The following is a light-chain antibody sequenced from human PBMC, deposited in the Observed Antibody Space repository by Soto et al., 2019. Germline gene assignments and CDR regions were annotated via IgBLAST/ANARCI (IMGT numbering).Light chain of an antibody. CDR2: AAS. Sequence: AIQMTQSPSSLSASVGDRVTITCRASQDIRYGLSWYQQKPGKAPKLLIYAASSLQRGVPSRFSGSGSGTDFTLTISSLQPEDFATYSCLQHSNYPWTFGQGTKVDIK. V-gene: IGKV1-6*01. CDR3: LQHSNYPWT. CDR1: QDIRYG. J-gene: IGKJ1*01.